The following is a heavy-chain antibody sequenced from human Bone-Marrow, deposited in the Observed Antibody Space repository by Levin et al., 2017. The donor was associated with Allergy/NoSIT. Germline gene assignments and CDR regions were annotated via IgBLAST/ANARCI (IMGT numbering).Heavy chain of an antibody. J-gene: IGHJ3*02. CDR2: FIPLFRTV. CDR3: ARGGPRSDYAFEI. CDR1: GGSFSTYT. V-gene: IGHV1-69*06. Sequence: EASVKVSCKASGGSFSTYTISWVRQAPGQGLEWVGGFIPLFRTVNYAQKFQGRVTMTADKSTTKGYMELSSLPSDDTAVYYCARGGPRSDYAFEIWGQGTRLTVSA.